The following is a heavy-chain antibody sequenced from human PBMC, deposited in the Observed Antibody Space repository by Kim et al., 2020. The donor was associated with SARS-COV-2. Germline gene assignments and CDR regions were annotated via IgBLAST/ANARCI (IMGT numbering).Heavy chain of an antibody. Sequence: ASVKVSCKASGYTFTSYYMHWVRQAPGQGLEWMGIINPSGGSTSYAQKFQGRVTMTRDTSTSTVYMELSSLRSEDTAVYYCASLAVDTAMVTGAFDIWGQGTMVTVAS. V-gene: IGHV1-46*01. CDR1: GYTFTSYY. CDR2: INPSGGST. J-gene: IGHJ3*02. CDR3: ASLAVDTAMVTGAFDI. D-gene: IGHD5-18*01.